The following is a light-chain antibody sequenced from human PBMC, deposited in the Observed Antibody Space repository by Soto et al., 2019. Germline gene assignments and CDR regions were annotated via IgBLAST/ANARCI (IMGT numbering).Light chain of an antibody. CDR1: SSDVGGYNY. J-gene: IGLJ2*01. V-gene: IGLV2-14*01. CDR3: SSYTSSTTFYVV. Sequence: QSALTQPASVSGSPGQSITISCTGTSSDVGGYNYVSWYQQHPGKAPQLMIYEVSNRPSGVSNRFSGSKSGNTASLTISGLQAEDEADYYCSSYTSSTTFYVVFGGGTKLTVL. CDR2: EVS.